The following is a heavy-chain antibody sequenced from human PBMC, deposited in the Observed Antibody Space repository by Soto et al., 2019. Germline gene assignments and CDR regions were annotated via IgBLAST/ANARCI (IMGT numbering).Heavy chain of an antibody. CDR2: IKQDESET. V-gene: IGHV3-7*03. J-gene: IGHJ5*02. Sequence: RVLKKPGKGLELVANIKQDESETYYVDYVKGRCTLSRDNAKNSLYLQMNSLRTEDTAVYFFVKLPTTYEYAEWSLHPWG. CDR3: VKLPTTYEYAEWSLHP. D-gene: IGHD1-26*01.